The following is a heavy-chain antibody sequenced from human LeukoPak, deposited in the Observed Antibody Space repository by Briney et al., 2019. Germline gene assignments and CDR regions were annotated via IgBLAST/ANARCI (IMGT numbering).Heavy chain of an antibody. Sequence: GGSLRLSCAASGFTFSSYAMSWVRQAPGKGLEWVAFIRYDGSNKYYTDSVKGRFTISRDNSKNTVYLQMSSLRPEDTAVYYCAKDGSIAADQTYFDYWGQGTLATVSS. CDR2: IRYDGSNK. J-gene: IGHJ4*02. V-gene: IGHV3-30*02. CDR1: GFTFSSYA. D-gene: IGHD6-6*01. CDR3: AKDGSIAADQTYFDY.